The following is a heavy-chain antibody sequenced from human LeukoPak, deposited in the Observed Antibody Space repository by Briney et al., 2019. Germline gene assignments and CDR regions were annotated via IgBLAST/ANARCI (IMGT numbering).Heavy chain of an antibody. CDR1: AGSISTYY. D-gene: IGHD3-3*01. V-gene: IGHV4-59*06. Sequence: SESLSLTCTVSAGSISTYYWGWIRQPPGKGLEWIEYIYYSGSTYYNPSLKSRVTISVDTSKNQFSLRLSSVTAADTAVYYCARAGDYDFWSGPNWIDPWGQGTLVTVSS. CDR3: ARAGDYDFWSGPNWIDP. J-gene: IGHJ5*02. CDR2: IYYSGST.